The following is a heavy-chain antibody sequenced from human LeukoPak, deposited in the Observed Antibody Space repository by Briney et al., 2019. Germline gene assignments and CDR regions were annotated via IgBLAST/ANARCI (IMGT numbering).Heavy chain of an antibody. J-gene: IGHJ4*02. V-gene: IGHV3-48*02. D-gene: IGHD5-18*01. CDR2: ISTGGSI. Sequence: PGGSLRLSCAASGFTFSSYTMNWVRQAPGKALEWVSYISTGGSISYADSVKGRFTISRDNAKNSLYLQMNSLRDEDTAVYYCARMIDYNYGYAFDYWGQGTLVTVSS. CDR3: ARMIDYNYGYAFDY. CDR1: GFTFSSYT.